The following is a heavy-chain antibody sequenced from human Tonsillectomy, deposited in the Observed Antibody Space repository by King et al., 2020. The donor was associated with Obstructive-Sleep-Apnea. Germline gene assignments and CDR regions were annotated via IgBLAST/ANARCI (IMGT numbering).Heavy chain of an antibody. V-gene: IGHV3-43*01. Sequence: QLVQSGGVVVQPGGSLRLSCAASGFTFDDYSMHWVRQAPGKGLEWVSLINWDGGSTYYADSVKGRFTISRDNSKNSLYLQMNSLRTEDTALYYCGKEYCSSTNCYFCRGLSGLSVWGQGTPVTVS. CDR2: INWDGGST. CDR3: GKEYCSSTNCYFCRGLSGLSV. D-gene: IGHD2-2*01. J-gene: IGHJ6*02. CDR1: GFTFDDYS.